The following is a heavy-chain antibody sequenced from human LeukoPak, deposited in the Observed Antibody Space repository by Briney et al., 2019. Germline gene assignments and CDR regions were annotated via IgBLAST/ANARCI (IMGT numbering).Heavy chain of an antibody. Sequence: SVQVSCKASGGTFSSYAISWVRQAPGQGLEWMGRIIPILGIANYAQKFQGRVTITADKSTSTAYMGLSSLRSEDTAVYYCAGSSSGWYGVDYWGQGTLVTVSS. CDR3: AGSSSGWYGVDY. CDR2: IIPILGIA. V-gene: IGHV1-69*04. D-gene: IGHD6-19*01. CDR1: GGTFSSYA. J-gene: IGHJ4*02.